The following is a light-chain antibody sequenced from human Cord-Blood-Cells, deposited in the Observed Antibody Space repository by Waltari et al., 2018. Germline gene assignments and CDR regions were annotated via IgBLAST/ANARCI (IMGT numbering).Light chain of an antibody. CDR3: QSYDSSLSGWV. V-gene: IGLV1-40*01. CDR1: SSNIGAGYD. J-gene: IGLJ3*02. Sequence: QSVLTQPPSVSGAPGQRVTISSTGRSSNIGAGYDVHWYQQLPGTAPKRLIYGNSNRPSGVPDRFSGSKSGTSASLAITGLQAEDEADYYCQSYDSSLSGWVFGGGTKLTVL. CDR2: GNS.